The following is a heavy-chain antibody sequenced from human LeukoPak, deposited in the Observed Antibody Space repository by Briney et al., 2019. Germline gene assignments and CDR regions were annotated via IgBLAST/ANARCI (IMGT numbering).Heavy chain of an antibody. CDR3: ARGPYYYDSSGYDPVFDY. D-gene: IGHD3-22*01. J-gene: IGHJ4*02. CDR1: GGTFSSYA. V-gene: IGHV1-69*05. Sequence: GASVKVSCKASGGTFSSYAISWVRQAPGQGLEWMGRIIPIFGTANYAQKFQGRVTITTDESTSTAYMELSSLRSEDTAVYYCARGPYYYDSSGYDPVFDYWGQGTLVTVSS. CDR2: IIPIFGTA.